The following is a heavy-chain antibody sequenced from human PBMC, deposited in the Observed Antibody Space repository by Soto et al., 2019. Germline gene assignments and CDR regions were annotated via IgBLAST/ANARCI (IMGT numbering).Heavy chain of an antibody. CDR3: ARTGTEPYWNYYYMDV. CDR1: GGTISNYD. D-gene: IGHD3-3*02. V-gene: IGHV4-59*08. J-gene: IGHJ6*03. CDR2: IYYSGST. Sequence: PSETLSLTYTVSGGTISNYDWSWIRQPPGKGLEWIGYIYYSGSTNYNPSLKSRVTISVDTSKNQFSLKLSSATAADTAVYYCARTGTEPYWNYYYMDVWGKGTTVTVSS.